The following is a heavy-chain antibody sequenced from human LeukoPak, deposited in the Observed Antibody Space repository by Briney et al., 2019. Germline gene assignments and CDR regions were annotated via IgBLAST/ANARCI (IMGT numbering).Heavy chain of an antibody. J-gene: IGHJ4*02. CDR2: ISYDGNNK. V-gene: IGHV3-30*04. Sequence: GRSLRLSCAASGFTFSNYAMHWVRQAPGKVLEWVALISYDGNNKCYADSVKGRFTISRDNSKNTLYLQMNSLRAEDTAVYYCARVNAGSYFDYWGQGTLVTVSS. CDR3: ARVNAGSYFDY. CDR1: GFTFSNYA.